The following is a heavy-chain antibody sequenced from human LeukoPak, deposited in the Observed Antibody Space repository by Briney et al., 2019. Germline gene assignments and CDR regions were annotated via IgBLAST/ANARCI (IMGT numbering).Heavy chain of an antibody. D-gene: IGHD3-10*01. Sequence: SETLSLTCSVSSGSISSTSYYWGWIRQPPGKGLEWLGSIYYSGSTYYNPSLKSRVTISVDTSKNQFFLKLTSVTAADTAVYYCARGSLLWKSFDIWDQGTMVTVSS. CDR2: IYYSGST. J-gene: IGHJ3*02. V-gene: IGHV4-39*07. CDR3: ARGSLLWKSFDI. CDR1: SGSISSTSYY.